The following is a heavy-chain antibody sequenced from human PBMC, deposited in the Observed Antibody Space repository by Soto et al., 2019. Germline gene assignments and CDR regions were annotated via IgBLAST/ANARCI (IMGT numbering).Heavy chain of an antibody. CDR2: ISSASSYI. D-gene: IGHD5-18*01. CDR1: GFTFGSYT. V-gene: IGHV3-21*02. Sequence: EVQLVESGGGLVKPGGSLRLSCATSGFTFGSYTMNWVRQAPGKGLEWVSCISSASSYIYYADSVQGRFTISRDNSEKSLYLHMNSRRAEDTAVYYCARRSGYAYGSLDHWGQGVLVTVSS. J-gene: IGHJ4*02. CDR3: ARRSGYAYGSLDH.